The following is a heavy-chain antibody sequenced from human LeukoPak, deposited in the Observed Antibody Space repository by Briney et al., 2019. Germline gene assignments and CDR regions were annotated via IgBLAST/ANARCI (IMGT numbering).Heavy chain of an antibody. D-gene: IGHD6-19*01. CDR1: GGSISSYY. J-gene: IGHJ6*02. Sequence: SETLSLTCTVSGGSISSYYWSWIRQPPGKGLEWIGYIFYSGSTNYNPSLKSRVTISVDTSKNQFSLKLSSVTAADTAVYYCARQQQWLVEYYYYGMDVWGQGTTVTVSS. V-gene: IGHV4-59*08. CDR2: IFYSGST. CDR3: ARQQQWLVEYYYYGMDV.